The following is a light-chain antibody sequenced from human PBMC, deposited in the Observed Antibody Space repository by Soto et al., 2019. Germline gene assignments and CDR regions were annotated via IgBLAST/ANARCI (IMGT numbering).Light chain of an antibody. CDR3: QVWDSSSDHVV. Sequence: SYELTQVHSVSVAPGQTARITCEGNNIGGKSVHGYQQTPGRAPVLVVYNDSDRPSGIPERFSGSNPGNTATLTISRVEAEDEADYYCQVWDSSSDHVVFGGGTKLTVL. CDR1: NIGGKS. V-gene: IGLV3-21*02. J-gene: IGLJ2*01. CDR2: NDS.